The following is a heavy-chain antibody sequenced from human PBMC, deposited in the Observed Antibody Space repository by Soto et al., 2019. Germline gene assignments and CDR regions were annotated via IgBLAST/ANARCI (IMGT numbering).Heavy chain of an antibody. CDR2: IIPIFSPA. CDR1: GGTFSSSD. D-gene: IGHD3-22*01. V-gene: IGHV1-69*01. Sequence: QVQLVQSGAEVKKPGSSVKVSCEASGGTFSSSDINWVRQAPGQGLEWMGGIIPIFSPAKYAQKFQGRVTITADESTSTAFMELTGLTFDDTAVYYWARGLHDYDNTGYHPAYFDSWGQGTLVTVSS. CDR3: ARGLHDYDNTGYHPAYFDS. J-gene: IGHJ4*02.